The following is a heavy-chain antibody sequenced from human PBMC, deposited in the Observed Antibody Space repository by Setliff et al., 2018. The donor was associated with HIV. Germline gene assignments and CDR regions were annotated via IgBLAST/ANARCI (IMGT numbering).Heavy chain of an antibody. CDR1: GYTFTSYA. J-gene: IGHJ4*01. V-gene: IGHV1-3*01. D-gene: IGHD2-21*01. CDR2: INAGNGNT. CDR3: ARGALLAVFDFDH. Sequence: ASVKVSCKASGYTFTSYAIHWMRQAPGQRLEWMGWINAGNGNTQFSQEFQGRVTITRGTSANTAYMELSSLRSDDTAVYFCARGALLAVFDFDHWGHGTLVTVSS.